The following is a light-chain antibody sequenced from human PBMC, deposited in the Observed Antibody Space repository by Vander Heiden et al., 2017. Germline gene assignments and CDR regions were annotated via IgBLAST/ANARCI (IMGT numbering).Light chain of an antibody. CDR3: AAWDVSLNGMI. Sequence: SVLSQPPSASGTPGPRVTISCSGSSSNVGSKSVIWYQQLPGTAPKLLIYRNTERPSGVPDRFSGSKSGTSASLAISGLQSEDEADYYCAAWDVSLNGMIFGGGTKLTVL. V-gene: IGLV1-44*01. J-gene: IGLJ2*01. CDR2: RNT. CDR1: SSNVGSKS.